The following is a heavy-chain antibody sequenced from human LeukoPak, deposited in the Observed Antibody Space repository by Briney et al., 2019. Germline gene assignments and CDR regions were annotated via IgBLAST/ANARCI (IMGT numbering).Heavy chain of an antibody. CDR3: ASEGGVREKPFDY. CDR2: INHSGST. CDR1: GFTFSSYE. J-gene: IGHJ4*02. D-gene: IGHD3-16*01. V-gene: IGHV4-34*08. Sequence: GSLRLSCAASGFTFSSYEMNWIRQPPGKGLEWIGEINHSGSTNYNPSLKSRVTISVDTSKNQFSLKLSSVTAADTAVYYCASEGGVREKPFDYWGQGTLVTVSS.